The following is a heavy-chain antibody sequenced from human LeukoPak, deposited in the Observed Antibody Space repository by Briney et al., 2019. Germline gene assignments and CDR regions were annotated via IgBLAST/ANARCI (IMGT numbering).Heavy chain of an antibody. V-gene: IGHV1-24*01. CDR3: ATLIMVRGVVLGFDY. CDR1: GYTLTELS. Sequence: ASVKVSCKVSGYTLTELSMHWVRQAPGKGREGVGGFDPEDGETIYAQKFQGRVTMTEDTSTDTAYMELSSLRSEDTAVYYCATLIMVRGVVLGFDYWGQGTLVTVSS. J-gene: IGHJ4*02. D-gene: IGHD3-10*01. CDR2: FDPEDGET.